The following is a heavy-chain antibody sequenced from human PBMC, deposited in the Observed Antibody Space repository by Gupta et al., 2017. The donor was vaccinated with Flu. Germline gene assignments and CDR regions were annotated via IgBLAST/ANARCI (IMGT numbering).Heavy chain of an antibody. J-gene: IGHJ5*02. Sequence: QVQLVQSGAEGKKPGSSVKVSCKASGGTFSSYAISWVRPAPGQGLEWMGGIIPIFGTANYAQKFQGRVTITADESTSTAYMELSSLRSEDTAVYYCARAPTDIAAAGTCWFDPWGQGTLVTVSS. V-gene: IGHV1-69*01. CDR3: ARAPTDIAAAGTCWFDP. CDR2: IIPIFGTA. D-gene: IGHD6-13*01. CDR1: GGTFSSYA.